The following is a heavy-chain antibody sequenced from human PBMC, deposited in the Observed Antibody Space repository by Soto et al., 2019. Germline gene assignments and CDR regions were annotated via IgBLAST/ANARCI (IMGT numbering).Heavy chain of an antibody. V-gene: IGHV3-48*02. Sequence: PGGSLRLSCAASGFTLSSYNMNWVRQAPGKGLEWVSYISGSSDTIYYADSVKGRFTISRDNAKNSLYLQMDSLRDEDTAVYYCARDHGGSTWFVGIYYYFGVDVWGQGTTGTVCS. CDR3: ARDHGGSTWFVGIYYYFGVDV. D-gene: IGHD6-13*01. J-gene: IGHJ6*02. CDR1: GFTLSSYN. CDR2: ISGSSDTI.